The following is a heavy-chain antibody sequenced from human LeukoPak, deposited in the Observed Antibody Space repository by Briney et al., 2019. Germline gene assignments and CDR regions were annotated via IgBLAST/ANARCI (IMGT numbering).Heavy chain of an antibody. V-gene: IGHV3-30*18. CDR1: GFTFSNYA. D-gene: IGHD6-13*01. CDR3: AKDLAAAGCDY. Sequence: GSLRLSCAASGFTFSNYAMHWVRPAPGKGLEWVAVISYDGSNKYYAYSVKGRFTISRDNSKNTLYLQMNSLRPEDTAVYYCAKDLAAAGCDYWGQGTLVTVSS. J-gene: IGHJ4*02. CDR2: ISYDGSNK.